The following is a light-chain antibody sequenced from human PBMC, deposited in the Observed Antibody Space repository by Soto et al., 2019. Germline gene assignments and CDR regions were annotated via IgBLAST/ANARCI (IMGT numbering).Light chain of an antibody. CDR3: QQSYSMPGT. CDR1: QNINNY. Sequence: DIEMTQSPSSLSASVGDRVTITCRASQNINNYLNWYQHKPGKAPKLLIYAASILQSGVPSRFRGSGSGTDFTLTISSLQPEDFASYYCQQSYSMPGTFGQGTKVESK. CDR2: AAS. V-gene: IGKV1-39*01. J-gene: IGKJ1*01.